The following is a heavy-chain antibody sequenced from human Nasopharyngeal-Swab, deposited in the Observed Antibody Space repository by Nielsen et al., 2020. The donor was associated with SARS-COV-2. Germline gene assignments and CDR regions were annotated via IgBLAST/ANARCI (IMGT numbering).Heavy chain of an antibody. V-gene: IGHV3-23*01. CDR1: GFTFSSYA. J-gene: IGHJ4*02. CDR3: AKEEIPYYYDSSGYGLSLGY. CDR2: ISGSGGST. Sequence: GESLKISCAASGFTFSSYAMSWVRQAPGKGLEWVSVISGSGGSTYYADSVKGRFTISRDNSKNTLYLQMNSLRAEDTAGYYCAKEEIPYYYDSSGYGLSLGYWSQGTLVTVSS. D-gene: IGHD3-22*01.